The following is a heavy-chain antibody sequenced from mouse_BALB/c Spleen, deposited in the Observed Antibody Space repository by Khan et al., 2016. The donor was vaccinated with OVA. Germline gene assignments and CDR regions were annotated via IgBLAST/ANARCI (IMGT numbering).Heavy chain of an antibody. V-gene: IGHV9-3-1*01. CDR1: GYTFTNYG. CDR3: ARPPYLSYTLAH. CDR2: INTYTGEP. Sequence: QIQLVQSGPELKKPGETVKISCKASGYTFTNYGMNWVKQSPGKALKWMGWINTYTGEPTYADDFKGRFALSLDNSASTAYLQLNILKNEDASTYVCARPPYLSYTLAHGGQGTSGTVPS. D-gene: IGHD2-10*01. J-gene: IGHJ4*01.